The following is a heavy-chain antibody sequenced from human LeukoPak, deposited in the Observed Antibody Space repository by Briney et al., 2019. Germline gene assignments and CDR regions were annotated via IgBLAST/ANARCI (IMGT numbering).Heavy chain of an antibody. Sequence: GGSLRLSCAASGFTFSSYSMNWVRQAPGKGLEWVSSISSSSSYIYYADSVKGRFTISRDNAKNSLYLQMNSLRAEDTAVYYCARGGAYDDAFDIWGQGTMLTVSS. CDR2: ISSSSSYI. J-gene: IGHJ3*02. CDR1: GFTFSSYS. D-gene: IGHD5-12*01. V-gene: IGHV3-21*01. CDR3: ARGGAYDDAFDI.